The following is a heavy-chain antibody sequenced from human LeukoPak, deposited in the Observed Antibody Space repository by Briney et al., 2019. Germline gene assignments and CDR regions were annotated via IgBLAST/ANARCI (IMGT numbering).Heavy chain of an antibody. V-gene: IGHV1-46*01. J-gene: IGHJ4*02. CDR3: ARDQEGFDY. CDR2: IFPRDGST. Sequence: ASVKVSCKASGYTFTSNYIHWVRQAPGQGLEWMGMIFPRDGSTSYAQKFQGRVTVTRDTSTSTVHMELSGLRSEDTAVYYCARDQEGFDYWGQGTLVTVSS. CDR1: GYTFTSNY.